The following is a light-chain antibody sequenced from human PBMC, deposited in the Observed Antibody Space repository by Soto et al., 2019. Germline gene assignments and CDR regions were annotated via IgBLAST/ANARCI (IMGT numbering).Light chain of an antibody. CDR1: SSDVGSYNL. CDR3: CSYAGSSTWV. V-gene: IGLV2-23*02. CDR2: EVS. Sequence: QSALTQPASVSGSPGQSITISCTGTSSDVGSYNLVSWYQQHPGKAPKLMIYEVSKRPSGVSNRFSGSKSGNTASLTISGLQAEDEADYYCCSYAGSSTWVFGGWTKLTVL. J-gene: IGLJ3*02.